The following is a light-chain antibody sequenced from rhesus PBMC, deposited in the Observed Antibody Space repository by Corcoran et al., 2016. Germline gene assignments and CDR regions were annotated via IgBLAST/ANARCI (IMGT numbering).Light chain of an antibody. V-gene: IGKV7-13*01. CDR2: QTT. J-gene: IGKJ2*01. CDR3: QQSINSPYT. Sequence: DILLTQSPASLAVSAGQRATITCRASESVNFLGGNLIHWYQQRPGHPPELLIFQTTRKYTGVPARFSGSRSGTDFTLTINPVEPDDAADYYCQQSINSPYTFGQGTKVEIK. CDR1: ESVNFLGGNL.